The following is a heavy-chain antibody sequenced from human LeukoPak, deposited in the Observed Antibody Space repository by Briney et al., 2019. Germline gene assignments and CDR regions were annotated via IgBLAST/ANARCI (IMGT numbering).Heavy chain of an antibody. V-gene: IGHV3-7*03. D-gene: IGHD6-19*01. Sequence: GGSLRLSWAASGFTFSSYWMTWARQAPGKGLEWVANIKQDGSERNYVDSVKGRLTISRDNAKNSLYLQMNTLRDEDTAVYYCATGAGCGYWGQGTLVTVSS. J-gene: IGHJ4*02. CDR2: IKQDGSER. CDR1: GFTFSSYW. CDR3: ATGAGCGY.